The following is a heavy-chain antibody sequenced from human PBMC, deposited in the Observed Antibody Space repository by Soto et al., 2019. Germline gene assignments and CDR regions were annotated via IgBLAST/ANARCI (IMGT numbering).Heavy chain of an antibody. CDR2: IKQDGSEK. CDR1: GFTFSSYW. D-gene: IGHD6-13*01. J-gene: IGHJ3*02. CDR3: ARWSGLAAAGTEDAFDI. Sequence: VQLVESGGGLVQPGGSLRLSCAASGFTFSSYWMSWVRQAPGKGLEWVANIKQDGSEKYYVDSVKGRFTISRDNAKNSLYLQMNSLRAEDTAVYYCARWSGLAAAGTEDAFDIWGQGTMVTVSS. V-gene: IGHV3-7*01.